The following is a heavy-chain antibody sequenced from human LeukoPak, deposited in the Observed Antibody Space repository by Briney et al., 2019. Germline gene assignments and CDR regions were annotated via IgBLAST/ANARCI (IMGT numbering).Heavy chain of an antibody. CDR1: GFTFSNAW. V-gene: IGHV3-15*01. D-gene: IGHD3-3*01. CDR3: TIIHYDFWSGYYNYFDY. Sequence: KAGGSLRLSCAASGFTFSNAWMSWVRQAPGKGLEWVGRIKSKTDGGTTDYAAPVKSRFTISRDDSKNTLYLQMNSLKTEDTAVYYCTIIHYDFWSGYYNYFDYWGQGTLVTVSS. J-gene: IGHJ4*02. CDR2: IKSKTDGGTT.